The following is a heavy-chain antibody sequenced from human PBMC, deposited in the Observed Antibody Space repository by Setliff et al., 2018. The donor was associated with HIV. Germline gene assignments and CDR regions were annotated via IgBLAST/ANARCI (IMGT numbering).Heavy chain of an antibody. Sequence: PSETLSLTCTVSGGSISSYYWSWIRQPPGKGLEWIGYIYYSGSTNYNPSLKSRVTISVDTSKNQFSLKLSSVTAADTAVYYCASSDGLHYYFDYWGQGTLVTVSA. CDR2: IYYSGST. CDR3: ASSDGLHYYFDY. J-gene: IGHJ4*02. CDR1: GGSISSYY. D-gene: IGHD3-16*01. V-gene: IGHV4-59*01.